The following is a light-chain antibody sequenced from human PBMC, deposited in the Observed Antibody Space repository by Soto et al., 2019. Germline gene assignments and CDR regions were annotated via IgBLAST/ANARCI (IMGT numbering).Light chain of an antibody. Sequence: QSVLTQPASVSGSPGQSITISCTGTSSDVGSYNYVSWYQQHPCKAPKLMIYEVRNRPSGVSNRFSGSKSGNTASLTISGLQAEDEAIYYCTSYTSISTRVFGGGTQLTVL. CDR1: SSDVGSYNY. J-gene: IGLJ7*01. CDR3: TSYTSISTRV. V-gene: IGLV2-14*01. CDR2: EVR.